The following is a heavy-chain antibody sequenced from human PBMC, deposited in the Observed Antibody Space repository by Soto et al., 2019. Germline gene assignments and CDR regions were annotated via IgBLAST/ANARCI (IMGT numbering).Heavy chain of an antibody. CDR2: INHSGST. CDR3: ARGRYVYLWGSYRSGWFDP. CDR1: GGSFSGYY. J-gene: IGHJ5*02. V-gene: IGHV4-34*01. D-gene: IGHD3-16*02. Sequence: QVQLQQWGAGLLKPSETLSLTCAVYGGSFSGYYWSWIRQPPGKGLEWIGEINHSGSTNYNPSLKSRVTISVDTSKNQFSLKLSSVTAADTAVYYCARGRYVYLWGSYRSGWFDPWGQGTLVTGSS.